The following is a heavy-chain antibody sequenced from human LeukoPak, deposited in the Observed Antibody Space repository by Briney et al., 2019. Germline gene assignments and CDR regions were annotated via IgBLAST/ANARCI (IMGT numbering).Heavy chain of an antibody. V-gene: IGHV4-4*07. CDR3: AREGQWLGEMDF. D-gene: IGHD6-19*01. CDR2: VFDSGNT. J-gene: IGHJ4*02. Sequence: AETLSLTCTVSRGSIQSHFWSWVRQPAGKGLEWIGRVFDSGNTDYNPSLNGRVTLSVDTSKNEFSLTLTSVTAADTAVYYCAREGQWLGEMDFWGPGILVTVSS. CDR1: RGSIQSHF.